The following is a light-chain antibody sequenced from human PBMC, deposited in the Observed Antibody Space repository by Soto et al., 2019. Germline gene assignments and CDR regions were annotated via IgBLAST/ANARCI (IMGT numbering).Light chain of an antibody. J-gene: IGKJ4*01. Sequence: EIVMTQSPATLSVSPGDRVTLSCRASQSARSNSAWYQQKPGQTPRLLIYGASTRATGIPARFRGSGFETDFTLTISSLQSEDFAMYYCQQYNTWPLTFGGGTKVQIK. CDR2: GAS. CDR3: QQYNTWPLT. CDR1: QSARSN. V-gene: IGKV3-15*01.